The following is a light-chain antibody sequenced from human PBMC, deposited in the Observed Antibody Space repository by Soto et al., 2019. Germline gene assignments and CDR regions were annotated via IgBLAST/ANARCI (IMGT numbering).Light chain of an antibody. CDR2: AAS. CDR3: QQLNSYPRALT. V-gene: IGKV1-9*01. J-gene: IGKJ4*01. CDR1: QDISSY. Sequence: DIQLTQSPSFLSASVGEGVTITCRARQDISSYLAWYQQKPGKAPKLLIYAASTLQSGVPSRFSGSGSGTEFTLTISSLRPEDFATYYCQQLNSYPRALTFGGGTKVEIK.